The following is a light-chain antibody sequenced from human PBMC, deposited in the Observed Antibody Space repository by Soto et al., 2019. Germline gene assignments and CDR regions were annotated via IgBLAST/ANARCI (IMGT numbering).Light chain of an antibody. Sequence: ELVLTQSPGTLSLSPGERANISCRASQSVSGNSLAWYRQNRGQAPRLIIYDVSTRATGIPDRFSGSGSGTNFTLTSSRLEPEDFALFFCQHYGGSLWTFGQGTRVEIK. V-gene: IGKV3-20*01. CDR1: QSVSGNS. CDR3: QHYGGSLWT. J-gene: IGKJ1*01. CDR2: DVS.